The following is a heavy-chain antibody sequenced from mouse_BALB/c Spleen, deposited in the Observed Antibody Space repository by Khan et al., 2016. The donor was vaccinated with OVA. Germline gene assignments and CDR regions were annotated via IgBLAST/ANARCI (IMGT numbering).Heavy chain of an antibody. J-gene: IGHJ3*01. CDR1: GFTFSSYS. CDR2: ICSGGDYT. V-gene: IGHV5-6*01. Sequence: EVQLVESGGDLVKPGGSLKLSCAASGFTFSSYSMSWVRQTPDKRLEWVATICSGGDYTYYPDNVKGRFTISRDTANNILYLQIISLKSEDTAMDYGASHLTESFAYWGQGTLVTVSA. D-gene: IGHD4-1*01. CDR3: ASHLTESFAY.